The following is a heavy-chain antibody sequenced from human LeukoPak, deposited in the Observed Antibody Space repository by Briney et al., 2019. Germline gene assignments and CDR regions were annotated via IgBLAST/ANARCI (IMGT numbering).Heavy chain of an antibody. CDR3: ATTCYGDYRPFDY. J-gene: IGHJ4*02. Sequence: PSETLSLTCTVSGGSISSSNYYWGWIRQPPGKGLEWIGSIYYSGSTYYNPSLKSRVTISVDTTKNQFSLKLSSVTAADTAVYYCATTCYGDYRPFDYWGQGTLVTVSS. CDR2: IYYSGST. V-gene: IGHV4-39*01. D-gene: IGHD4-17*01. CDR1: GGSISSSNYY.